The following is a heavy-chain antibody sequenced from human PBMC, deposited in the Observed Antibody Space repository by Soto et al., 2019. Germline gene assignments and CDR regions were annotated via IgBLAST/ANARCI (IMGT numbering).Heavy chain of an antibody. Sequence: EVHLVESGGDLVQPGGSLRLSCAVSGFTVNNKYMTWVRQAPGKGLDWVSLISSSDNTYYADSVKGRFTISRDDSKNTLYLLMKNLRAEDTAVYYCATRIIRGGLDYWGQGTPVTVSS. D-gene: IGHD2-15*01. J-gene: IGHJ4*02. CDR3: ATRIIRGGLDY. V-gene: IGHV3-66*01. CDR2: ISSSDNT. CDR1: GFTVNNKY.